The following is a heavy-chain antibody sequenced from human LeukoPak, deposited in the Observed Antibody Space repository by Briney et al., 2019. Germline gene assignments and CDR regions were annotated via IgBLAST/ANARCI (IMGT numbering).Heavy chain of an antibody. CDR2: ISVYNGNT. CDR1: GYSLTSYG. D-gene: IGHD4-11*01. J-gene: IGHJ4*02. V-gene: IGHV1-18*01. CDR3: ARDPVNSVTPPCDY. Sequence: GASVKVSRKDSGYSLTSYGISWVQPAPRQGVEWMDWISVYNGNTNYAQKLHGTVTMTTDNSRSTAHLELRSLRSDDTGVYYCARDPVNSVTPPCDYWGQGTLVTVPS.